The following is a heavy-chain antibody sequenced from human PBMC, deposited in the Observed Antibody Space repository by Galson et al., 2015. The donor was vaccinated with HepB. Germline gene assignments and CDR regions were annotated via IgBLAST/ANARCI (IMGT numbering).Heavy chain of an antibody. Sequence: SVKVSCKASGYTFTSYDINWVRQATGQGLEWMGWMNPNSGNTGYAQKFQGRVTMTRNTSISTAYMELSSLRSEDTAVYYCASSAGQRFLEWSGLRGGQYYYYYYGMDVWGQGTTVTVSS. D-gene: IGHD3-3*01. CDR2: MNPNSGNT. J-gene: IGHJ6*02. V-gene: IGHV1-8*01. CDR1: GYTFTSYD. CDR3: ASSAGQRFLEWSGLRGGQYYYYYYGMDV.